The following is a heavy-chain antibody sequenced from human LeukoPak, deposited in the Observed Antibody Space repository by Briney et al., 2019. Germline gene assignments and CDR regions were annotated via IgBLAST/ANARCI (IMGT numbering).Heavy chain of an antibody. CDR1: GFTFRDYA. J-gene: IGHJ4*02. CDR2: ISWNSGNI. D-gene: IGHD3-16*01. Sequence: GRSLRLSCSASGFTFRDYAMHWVRQAPGKGLEWVSGISWNSGNIGYADSVKGRFTISRHNAKNSLYLQMNSLRTEDTALYYCARGGSWSGFDYWGQGRLVTVSS. CDR3: ARGGSWSGFDY. V-gene: IGHV3-9*01.